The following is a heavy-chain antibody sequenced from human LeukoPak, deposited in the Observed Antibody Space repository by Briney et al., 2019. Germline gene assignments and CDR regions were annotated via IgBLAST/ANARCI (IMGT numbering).Heavy chain of an antibody. V-gene: IGHV4-34*01. CDR1: GGSFSDYY. Sequence: SETLSLTCAVYGGSFSDYYWSWIRQPPGKGLEWIGKINHSGSTNYNPSLKSRVTISVDTSENQFSLNLSSVTAADTAVYYCARDRITIFGVVDPWGQGTLVTVSS. J-gene: IGHJ5*02. D-gene: IGHD3-3*01. CDR2: INHSGST. CDR3: ARDRITIFGVVDP.